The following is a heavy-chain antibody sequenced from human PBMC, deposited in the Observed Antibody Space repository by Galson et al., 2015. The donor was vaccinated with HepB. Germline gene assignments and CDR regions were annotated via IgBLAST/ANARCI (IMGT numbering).Heavy chain of an antibody. V-gene: IGHV1-2*06. Sequence: SVKVSCKASGYTFTGSYMHWVRQAPGEGLEWMGRINPNSGDTNYAQKFQGRVTMTRDTSISTAYMELSRLRSDDTAVYFCAPAGAGDAFDIWGQGTMVTVSS. J-gene: IGHJ3*02. CDR3: APAGAGDAFDI. CDR1: GYTFTGSY. CDR2: INPNSGDT. D-gene: IGHD7-27*01.